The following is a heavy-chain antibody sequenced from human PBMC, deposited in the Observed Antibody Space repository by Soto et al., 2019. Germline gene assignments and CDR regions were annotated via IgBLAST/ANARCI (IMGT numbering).Heavy chain of an antibody. CDR1: GGSISSSSYY. CDR2: IYYSGST. J-gene: IGHJ2*01. D-gene: IGHD2-15*01. V-gene: IGHV4-39*01. Sequence: QLQLQESGPGLVKPSETLSLTCTVSGGSISSSSYYWGWIRPPPGKGLEWIGSIYYSGSTYYNPSLKSRVTISVDTSKNQFSLKLIDVNAADAAVYDGAVFGYCSGGSCYPLGYFDLWGRGTLVTVSS. CDR3: AVFGYCSGGSCYPLGYFDL.